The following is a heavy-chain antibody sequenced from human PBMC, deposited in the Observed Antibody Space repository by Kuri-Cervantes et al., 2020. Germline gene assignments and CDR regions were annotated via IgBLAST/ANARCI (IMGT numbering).Heavy chain of an antibody. Sequence: GGSLRLSCAASGFTFSSYSMNWVRQAPGKGLEWVSSISSSSSYIYYADSVKGRFTISRDNSKNTLYLQMNSLRAEDTAVYYCARDGGTPVHDAFDIWGQGTMVTVSS. J-gene: IGHJ3*02. CDR2: ISSSSSYI. V-gene: IGHV3-21*01. CDR1: GFTFSSYS. D-gene: IGHD4-17*01. CDR3: ARDGGTPVHDAFDI.